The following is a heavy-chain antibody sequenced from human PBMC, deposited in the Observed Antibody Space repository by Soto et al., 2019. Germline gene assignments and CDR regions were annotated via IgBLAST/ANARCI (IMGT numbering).Heavy chain of an antibody. CDR3: ARHGVTMVRGFNWFDP. CDR2: IYYSGST. Sequence: SETLSLTCTVSGGSISSSSYYWGWIRQPPGKGLEWIGGIYYSGSTYYNPSLKSRVTISVDTSKNQFSLKLSSVTAADTAVYYCARHGVTMVRGFNWFDPWGQGTLVTVSS. V-gene: IGHV4-39*01. J-gene: IGHJ5*02. CDR1: GGSISSSSYY. D-gene: IGHD3-10*01.